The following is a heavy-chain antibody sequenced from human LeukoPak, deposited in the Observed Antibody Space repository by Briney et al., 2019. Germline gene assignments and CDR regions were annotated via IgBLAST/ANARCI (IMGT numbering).Heavy chain of an antibody. J-gene: IGHJ1*01. CDR1: GGSISSGSYY. CDR3: ARGITIFGGAPGYFRH. D-gene: IGHD3-3*01. CDR2: IYTSGST. V-gene: IGHV4-61*02. Sequence: PSETLSLTCTVSGGSISSGSYYWSWIRQPAGKGLEWIGRIYTSGSTNYNPSLKSRVTISVDTSKNQFSLKLSSVTAADTAVYYCARGITIFGGAPGYFRHWGQGTLVTVSS.